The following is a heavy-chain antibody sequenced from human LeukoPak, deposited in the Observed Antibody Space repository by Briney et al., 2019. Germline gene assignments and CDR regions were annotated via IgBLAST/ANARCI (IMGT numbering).Heavy chain of an antibody. D-gene: IGHD3-10*01. V-gene: IGHV4-31*03. CDR3: ARDGYGSGSPLGYYGMDV. J-gene: IGHJ6*02. CDR1: GGSISSGGYY. Sequence: QSSQTLSLTCTVSGGSISSGGYYWSWIRQHPGKGLEWIGYIYYSGSTYYNPSLKSRVTISVDTSKNQFSLKLSSVTAADTAVYYCARDGYGSGSPLGYYGMDVWGQGTTVTVSS. CDR2: IYYSGST.